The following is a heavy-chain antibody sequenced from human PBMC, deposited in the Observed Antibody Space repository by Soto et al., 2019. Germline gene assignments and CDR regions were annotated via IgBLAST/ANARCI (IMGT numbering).Heavy chain of an antibody. D-gene: IGHD3-3*01. J-gene: IGHJ6*02. CDR2: IYYNGST. CDR1: GGSISSGGYY. CDR3: AREAVTTIFNYYYYYGMDV. Sequence: QVQLQESGPGLVKPSQTLSLTCTFSGGSISSGGYYWSWIRQHPGKGLEWLGYIYYNGSTYYNPSLKSRVSMSVDTSKNQFSLKVTSVIAAETAVYYCAREAVTTIFNYYYYYGMDVWGQGTTVTVSS. V-gene: IGHV4-31*03.